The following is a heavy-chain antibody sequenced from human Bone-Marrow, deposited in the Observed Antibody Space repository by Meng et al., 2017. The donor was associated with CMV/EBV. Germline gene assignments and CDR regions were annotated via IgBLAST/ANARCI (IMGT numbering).Heavy chain of an antibody. Sequence: SVKVSCKASGGTFSSYTISWVRQAPGQGLEWMGRIIPILGIANYAQKFQGRVTITADKSTSTAYMELSSLRSEDTAVYYCASVDYVWGSYRYTVSTSDYWGQGTLVTVYS. CDR1: GGTFSSYT. D-gene: IGHD3-16*02. CDR3: ASVDYVWGSYRYTVSTSDY. J-gene: IGHJ4*02. V-gene: IGHV1-69*02. CDR2: IIPILGIA.